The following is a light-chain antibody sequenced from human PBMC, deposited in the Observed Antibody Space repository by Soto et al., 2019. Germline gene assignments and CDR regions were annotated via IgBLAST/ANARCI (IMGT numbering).Light chain of an antibody. V-gene: IGKV3-11*01. J-gene: IGKJ4*01. CDR1: QSVSNY. CDR3: QQRSSWPLLT. Sequence: EIVLTQSPATLYLSPGERATLSCRASQSVSNYLAWFQQKPGQAPRLLIYDASNRATGIPARFSGSGSGTDFTLTIISLEPEDFAVYYCQQRSSWPLLTFGGGTKGEI. CDR2: DAS.